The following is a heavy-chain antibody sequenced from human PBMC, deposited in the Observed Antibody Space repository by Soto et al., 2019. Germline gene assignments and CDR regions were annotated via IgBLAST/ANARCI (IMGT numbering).Heavy chain of an antibody. CDR3: AVYCSGGSCYRGGGGYYGMDV. CDR1: GYTFTSYG. CDR2: ISAYNGNT. Sequence: ASVKVSCKASGYTFTSYGISWVRQAPGQGLEWMGWISAYNGNTNYAQKLQGRVTMTTDTSTSTAYMELRSLRSDDTAVYYCAVYCSGGSCYRGGGGYYGMDVWGKGTTVTVS. D-gene: IGHD2-15*01. J-gene: IGHJ6*04. V-gene: IGHV1-18*04.